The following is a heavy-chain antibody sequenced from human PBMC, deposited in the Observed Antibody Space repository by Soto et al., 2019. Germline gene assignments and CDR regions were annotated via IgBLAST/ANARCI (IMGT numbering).Heavy chain of an antibody. D-gene: IGHD5-12*01. V-gene: IGHV1-69*08. J-gene: IGHJ4*02. CDR2: IIPVLEVA. CDR1: GGTFSTST. Sequence: QVQLVQSGAEVKKPGSSVKVSCKASGGTFSTSTFTWVRQAPGQGLEWMGRIIPVLEVADYAQEFQGRVTITADKSTSTDYMELSSLKSEDTAVYYCARDSPIGSVFSCYDAIDYWGQGTLVTVSS. CDR3: ARDSPIGSVFSCYDAIDY.